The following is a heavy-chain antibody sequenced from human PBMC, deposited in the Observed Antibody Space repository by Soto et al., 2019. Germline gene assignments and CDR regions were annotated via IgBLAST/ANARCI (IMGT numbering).Heavy chain of an antibody. Sequence: SVKVSWKDSGGTLGSCAISWLRQAPGQGLEWMGGIIPIFGTANYAQKFQGRVTITADESTSTAYMELSSLRSEDTAVYYCARDGYGDYRNWFDPWGQGTLVTVSS. V-gene: IGHV1-69*13. J-gene: IGHJ5*02. CDR1: GGTLGSCA. D-gene: IGHD4-17*01. CDR2: IIPIFGTA. CDR3: ARDGYGDYRNWFDP.